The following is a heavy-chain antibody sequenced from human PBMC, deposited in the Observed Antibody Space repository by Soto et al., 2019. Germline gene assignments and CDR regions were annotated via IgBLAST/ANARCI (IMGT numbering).Heavy chain of an antibody. D-gene: IGHD6-6*01. CDR1: GFTVSSNY. CDR3: ARHDSSSSKPSAMDV. V-gene: IGHV3-66*04. J-gene: IGHJ6*02. Sequence: PGGSLRLSCAASGFTVSSNYMSWVRQAPGKGLEWVSVIYSGGSTYYADSVKGRFTISRDNSKNTLYLQMNSLRAEDTAVYYCARHDSSSSKPSAMDVWGQGTTVTVSS. CDR2: IYSGGST.